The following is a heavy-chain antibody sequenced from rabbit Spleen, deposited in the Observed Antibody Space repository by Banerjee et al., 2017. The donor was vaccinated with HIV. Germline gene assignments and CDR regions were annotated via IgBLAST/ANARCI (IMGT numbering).Heavy chain of an antibody. CDR2: IYNGDGIT. CDR3: VREVAARFHL. J-gene: IGHJ4*01. Sequence: QEQLVESGGGLVQPEGSLTLTCTASGFSFSSNYYMCWVRQAPGKGLEWIGCIYNGDGITYYATWAKGRFTISETSSTTVTLQMTSLTAADTATYFCVREVAARFHLWGQGTLVTVS. V-gene: IGHV1S45*01. CDR1: GFSFSSNYY. D-gene: IGHD4-1*01.